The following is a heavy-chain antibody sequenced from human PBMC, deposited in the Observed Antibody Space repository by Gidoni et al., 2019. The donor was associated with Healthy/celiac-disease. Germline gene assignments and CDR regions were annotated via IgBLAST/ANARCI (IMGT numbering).Heavy chain of an antibody. J-gene: IGHJ4*02. V-gene: IGHV2-5*02. CDR3: AHIGSMIKTFDY. CDR2: IYWDDDK. Sequence: QITLKESGPTLVKPTQTLTLTCTFSGFSLSTSGVGVGWIRQPPGKALEWLSLIYWDDDKRYSPSLKSRITITKDTSKNQVVLTMTNMDPVDTATYYCAHIGSMIKTFDYWGQGTLVTVSS. D-gene: IGHD3-22*01. CDR1: GFSLSTSGVG.